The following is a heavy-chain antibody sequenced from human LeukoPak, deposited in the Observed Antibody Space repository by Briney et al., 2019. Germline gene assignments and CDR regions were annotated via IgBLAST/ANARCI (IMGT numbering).Heavy chain of an antibody. CDR3: ARLTTVTTGADAFDI. D-gene: IGHD4-17*01. CDR1: GGSISSYY. Sequence: PSETLSLTCTVSGGSISSYYWSWIRQPPGKGLEWIGYIYYSGSTNYNPSLKSRVTISVDTSKNQFSLKLSSVTAADTAVYYCARLTTVTTGADAFDIWGQGTMVTVSS. J-gene: IGHJ3*02. V-gene: IGHV4-59*01. CDR2: IYYSGST.